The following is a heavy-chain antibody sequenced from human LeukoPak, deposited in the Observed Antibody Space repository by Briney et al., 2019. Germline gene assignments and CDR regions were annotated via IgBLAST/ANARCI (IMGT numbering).Heavy chain of an antibody. V-gene: IGHV4-39*02. CDR2: IYYSGST. Sequence: SEALSLTCTVSGGSISSRSHHWGWSRQPPGKGLEWIENIYYSGSTFYNPSLKSRVTISVDTSQEQFSLKLSSVTAADTAVYYCAREGWGYNDGRGSFDYWGQGTLVTVSS. J-gene: IGHJ4*02. CDR1: GGSISSRSHH. D-gene: IGHD3-22*01. CDR3: AREGWGYNDGRGSFDY.